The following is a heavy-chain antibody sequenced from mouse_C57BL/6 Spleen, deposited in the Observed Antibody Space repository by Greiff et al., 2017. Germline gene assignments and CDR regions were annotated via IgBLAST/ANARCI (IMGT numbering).Heavy chain of an antibody. Sequence: QVQLQQSGPGLVQPSQSLSITCTVSGFSLTSYGVHWVRQSPGQGLEWLGVIWRGGSADYNAAFISRLSIGKDNSKRQVFFKMNNLHADDTAIYYCARGRATVVATTDAMEYWGQGTSVTVSS. D-gene: IGHD1-1*01. CDR3: ARGRATVVATTDAMEY. V-gene: IGHV2-2*01. J-gene: IGHJ4*01. CDR2: IWRGGSA. CDR1: GFSLTSYG.